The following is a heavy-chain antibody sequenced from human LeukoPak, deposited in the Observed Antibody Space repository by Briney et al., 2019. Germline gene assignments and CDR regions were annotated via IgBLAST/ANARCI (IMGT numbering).Heavy chain of an antibody. J-gene: IGHJ3*02. CDR1: GGSISSGGYY. D-gene: IGHD2-15*01. V-gene: IGHV4-30-2*01. CDR3: ARSVASDAFDI. CDR2: IYHSGST. Sequence: SQTLSLTCTVSGGSISSGGYYWSWIRQPPGKGLKWIGYIYHSGSTYYNPSLKSRVTISVDRSKNQFSLKLSSVTAADTAVYYCARSVASDAFDIWGQGTMVTVSS.